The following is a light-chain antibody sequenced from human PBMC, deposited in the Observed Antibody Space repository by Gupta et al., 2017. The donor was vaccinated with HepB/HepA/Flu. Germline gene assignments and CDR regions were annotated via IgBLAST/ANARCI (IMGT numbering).Light chain of an antibody. V-gene: IGLV3-21*04. CDR1: NIGSKS. J-gene: IGLJ1*01. CDR3: QVWDSSSDHYV. CDR2: YDS. Sequence: SSVLTPPSPLFVAPGKTARIACGGNNIGSKSVHWYQQKPGQAPVLVIYYDSDRPSGIPERFSGSNSGNTATLTISRVEAGDEADYYCQVWDSSSDHYVFGTGTKVTVL.